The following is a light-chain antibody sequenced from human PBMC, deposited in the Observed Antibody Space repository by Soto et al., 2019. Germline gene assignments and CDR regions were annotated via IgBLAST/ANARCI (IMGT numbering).Light chain of an antibody. CDR3: QKYDGAPLT. CDR2: DAS. Sequence: DIQMTQSPSSLSASIGDRVTITCRASQGIGSFLAWYQHKPGKVPKLLIYDASTLQSGVPSRFSGSGSGTYFTLTITRLQPEDVATYSCQKYDGAPLTFGGGTKVEIK. J-gene: IGKJ4*01. CDR1: QGIGSF. V-gene: IGKV1-27*01.